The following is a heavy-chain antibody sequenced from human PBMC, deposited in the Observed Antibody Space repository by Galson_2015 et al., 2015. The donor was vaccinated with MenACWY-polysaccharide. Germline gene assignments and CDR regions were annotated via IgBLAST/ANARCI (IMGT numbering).Heavy chain of an antibody. D-gene: IGHD2-2*01. Sequence: SLRLSCAVSGFSPSNYAMNWVRQAPGKGLEWVSELGVSGRTNYEDSVKDRFTISTENYKNKALLEMNNLGAEDKTVDYCAREGSRIVYQAFDIWGQGTMVTVSS. CDR2: LGVSGRT. CDR1: GFSPSNYA. V-gene: IGHV3-23*01. CDR3: AREGSRIVYQAFDI. J-gene: IGHJ3*02.